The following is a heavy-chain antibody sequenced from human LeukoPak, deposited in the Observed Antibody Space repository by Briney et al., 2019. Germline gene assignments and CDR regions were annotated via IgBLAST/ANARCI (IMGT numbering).Heavy chain of an antibody. CDR3: ARALNGYCSAGSCNGDY. D-gene: IGHD2-15*01. CDR2: INARGDSP. Sequence: PGGSLRLSCAASGFTFSNYWMHWVRQAPGKGLEWVSGINARGDSPHYADSVKGRFTISRDNSKSTLYLELNSLRVEDTAVYYCARALNGYCSAGSCNGDYWGQGTLVTVSS. V-gene: IGHV3-23*01. CDR1: GFTFSNYW. J-gene: IGHJ4*02.